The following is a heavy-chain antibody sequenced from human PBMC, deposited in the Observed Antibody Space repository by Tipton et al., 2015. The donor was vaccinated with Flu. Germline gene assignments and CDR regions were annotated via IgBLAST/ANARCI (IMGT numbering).Heavy chain of an antibody. V-gene: IGHV4-59*01. CDR1: GGSIRGYY. CDR2: VYYTGST. D-gene: IGHD2-21*01. J-gene: IGHJ4*02. CDR3: ARGPPGPSIRAYYFDI. Sequence: TLSLTCTVSGGSIRGYYWNWIRQFPGKGLEWIGFVYYTGSTNYKSSLKSRVTIPTDTSTNQVSLKMNSVIAADTAVYYCARGPPGPSIRAYYFDIWGQGALVTVSS.